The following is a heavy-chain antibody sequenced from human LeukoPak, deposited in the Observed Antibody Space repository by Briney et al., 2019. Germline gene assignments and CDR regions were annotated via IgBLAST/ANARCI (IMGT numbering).Heavy chain of an antibody. CDR2: FDPEDGET. CDR1: GYTLTELS. V-gene: IGHV1-24*01. Sequence: ASVKVSCKVSGYTLTELSMHWVRQAPGKGLEWMGGFDPEDGETIYAQKFQGRVTMTEDTSTGTAYMELSSLRSEDTAVYYCATLFPGGYSGYVDYWGQGTLVTVSS. J-gene: IGHJ4*02. D-gene: IGHD5-12*01. CDR3: ATLFPGGYSGYVDY.